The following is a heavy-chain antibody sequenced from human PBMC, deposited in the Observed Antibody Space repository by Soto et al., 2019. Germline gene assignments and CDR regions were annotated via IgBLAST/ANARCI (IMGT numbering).Heavy chain of an antibody. D-gene: IGHD6-13*01. J-gene: IGHJ1*01. CDR2: ISGSGGST. Sequence: PGGSLRLSCAASGFTFSSYAMSWVRQAPGKGLEWVSAISGSGGSTYYADSVKGRFTISRDNSKNTLYLQMNSLRAEGTAVYYCAAWRSSSWYDAEYFQHWGQGTLVTVSS. CDR3: AAWRSSSWYDAEYFQH. CDR1: GFTFSSYA. V-gene: IGHV3-23*01.